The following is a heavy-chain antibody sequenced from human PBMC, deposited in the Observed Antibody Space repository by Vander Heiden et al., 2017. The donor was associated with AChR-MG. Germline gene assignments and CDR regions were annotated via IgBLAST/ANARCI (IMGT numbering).Heavy chain of an antibody. J-gene: IGHJ5*02. Sequence: QVQLVESGGGVVQPGGSLRLSCAASGFTFSSYGMHWVRQAPGKGLGWVAFIRYDGSNKYYADSVKGRFTISRDNSKNTLYLQMNSLRAEDTAVYYCAKALMVVVPAGTTNWFDPWGQGTLVTVSS. V-gene: IGHV3-30*02. CDR2: IRYDGSNK. CDR3: AKALMVVVPAGTTNWFDP. D-gene: IGHD2-2*01. CDR1: GFTFSSYG.